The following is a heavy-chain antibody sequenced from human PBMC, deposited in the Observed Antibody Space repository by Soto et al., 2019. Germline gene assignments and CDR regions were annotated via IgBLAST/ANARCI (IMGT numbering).Heavy chain of an antibody. D-gene: IGHD5-12*01. CDR3: ARASERWLQYNWFDP. Sequence: PGGSLRLSCAASGFTFTSFAVSWVRQAPGKGLEWVSAISGSGGATYYADSVKGRFTVSRDNSKNTLYLQMNSLRAEDTAVYYCARASERWLQYNWFDPWGQGTLVTVSS. CDR2: ISGSGGAT. V-gene: IGHV3-23*01. CDR1: GFTFTSFA. J-gene: IGHJ5*02.